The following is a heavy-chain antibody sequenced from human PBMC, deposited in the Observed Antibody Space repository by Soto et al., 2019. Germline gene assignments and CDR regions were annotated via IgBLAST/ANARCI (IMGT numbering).Heavy chain of an antibody. V-gene: IGHV3-7*01. J-gene: IGHJ4*02. D-gene: IGHD1-26*01. Sequence: EVQLVESGGGLVQPWGSLRLACAASGFAFSSDYMSWVRQALGKGLEWVANVNEDGSEKYYVDSVKGRLTVSRDNAKKSLYLQMNSMRVEDTAVYYCAKWGGAGRAYWGQGTLVTVSS. CDR3: AKWGGAGRAY. CDR1: GFAFSSDY. CDR2: VNEDGSEK.